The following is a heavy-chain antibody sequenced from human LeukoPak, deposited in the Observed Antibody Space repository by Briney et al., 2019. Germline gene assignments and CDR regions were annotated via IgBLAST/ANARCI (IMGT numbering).Heavy chain of an antibody. Sequence: PSETLSLTCTVSGGSISSYYWSWIRQPPGKGLEWIGYIYYSGSTNYNPSLKSRVTISVDTSKNQFSLKLSSVTAADTAVYYCARDPMGAPGWFDRWGQGTLVTVSS. D-gene: IGHD2-8*01. CDR1: GGSISSYY. J-gene: IGHJ5*02. CDR3: ARDPMGAPGWFDR. CDR2: IYYSGST. V-gene: IGHV4-59*12.